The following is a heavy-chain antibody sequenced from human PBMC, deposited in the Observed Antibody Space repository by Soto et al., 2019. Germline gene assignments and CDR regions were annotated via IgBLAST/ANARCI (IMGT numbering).Heavy chain of an antibody. D-gene: IGHD6-19*01. Sequence: LSLTCTVSGGSISSSSYYWGWIRQPPGKGLEWIGSIYYSGSTYYNPSLKSRVTISVDTSKNQFSLKLSSVTAADTAVYYCARHLAVAGPNWFDPWGQGTLVTVSS. V-gene: IGHV4-39*01. CDR2: IYYSGST. CDR1: GGSISSSSYY. J-gene: IGHJ5*02. CDR3: ARHLAVAGPNWFDP.